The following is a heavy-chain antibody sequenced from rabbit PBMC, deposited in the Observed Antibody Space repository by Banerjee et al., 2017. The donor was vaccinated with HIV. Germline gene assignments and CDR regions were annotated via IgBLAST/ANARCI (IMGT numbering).Heavy chain of an antibody. CDR2: IAAGSTGNT. CDR1: GFSFSSYY. V-gene: IGHV1S45*01. Sequence: QEQLEESGGDLVKPEGSLTLTCTASGFSFSSYYMCWVRQAPGKGLEWIACIAAGSTGNTYYASWTSGRFTISKTSSTTVTLQMTSLTAADTATYFCARDRGLMVMLGFNLWGPGTLVTVS. D-gene: IGHD6-1*01. CDR3: ARDRGLMVMLGFNL. J-gene: IGHJ4*01.